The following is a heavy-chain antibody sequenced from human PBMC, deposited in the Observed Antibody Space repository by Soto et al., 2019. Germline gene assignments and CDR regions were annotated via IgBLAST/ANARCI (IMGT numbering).Heavy chain of an antibody. CDR2: IDHNGHT. D-gene: IGHD3-10*01. J-gene: IGHJ4*02. V-gene: IGHV4-34*01. CDR3: APYGSGIYYISRDQY. Sequence: QVQLQQWGAGLLKPSETLSLTCAVYGGSFSGYCWSWIRQSPGKGLEWIGEIDHNGHTNYNPSPKSRVTISVDKSKNQFSLRLSSTTAADTATYYCAPYGSGIYYISRDQYWGQGTLVTVSS. CDR1: GGSFSGYC.